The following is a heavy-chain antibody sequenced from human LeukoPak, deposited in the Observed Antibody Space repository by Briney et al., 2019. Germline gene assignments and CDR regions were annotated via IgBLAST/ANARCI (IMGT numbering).Heavy chain of an antibody. CDR2: ISGSGGST. CDR1: GFTFSSYA. CDR3: AKAFCSSSSCHEDC. J-gene: IGHJ4*02. D-gene: IGHD2-2*01. Sequence: GGSLRLSCAASGFTFSSYAMSWVRQAPGKGLEWVSAISGSGGSTYYADSVKGRFTISRDNSKNTLYLQINSLRAEDTAVYYCAKAFCSSSSCHEDCWGQGTLVTVSS. V-gene: IGHV3-23*01.